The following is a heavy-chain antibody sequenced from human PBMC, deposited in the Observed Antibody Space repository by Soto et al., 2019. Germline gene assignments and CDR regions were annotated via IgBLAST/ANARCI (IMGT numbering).Heavy chain of an antibody. V-gene: IGHV1-69*12. CDR2: IIPIFGTA. D-gene: IGHD3-3*01. CDR1: GGTFSSYA. CDR3: ASSYVFWSGYFQWFDP. Sequence: QVQLVQSGAEVKKPGSSVKVSCKASGGTFSSYAISWVRQAPGQGLEWMGGIIPIFGTANYAQKFQGRVTITADESTSTAYMELSSLRSEDTAVYYCASSYVFWSGYFQWFDPWGQGALFTVSS. J-gene: IGHJ5*02.